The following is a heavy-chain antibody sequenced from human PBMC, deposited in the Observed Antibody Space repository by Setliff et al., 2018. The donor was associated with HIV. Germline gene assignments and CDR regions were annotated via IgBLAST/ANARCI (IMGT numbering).Heavy chain of an antibody. J-gene: IGHJ3*01. CDR2: ISYSGSAI. CDR3: ARDRVVGATLDPLDL. V-gene: IGHV3-48*03. CDR1: GFTFINYE. Sequence: GGSLRLSCTASGFTFINYEMNWVRQAPGKGLEWVAYISYSGSAIHQADSVKGRFTISRDNAKNSLYLQMNSLRAEDTAVYYCARDRVVGATLDPLDLWGQGTMVTVSS. D-gene: IGHD1-26*01.